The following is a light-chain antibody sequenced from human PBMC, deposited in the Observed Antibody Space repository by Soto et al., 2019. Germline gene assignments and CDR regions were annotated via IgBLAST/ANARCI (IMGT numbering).Light chain of an antibody. J-gene: IGKJ1*01. CDR1: QSISSW. CDR3: QQYNDNWT. V-gene: IGKV1-5*03. CDR2: KAS. Sequence: DIQMTQSPSTLSASVGDRVTITCRASQSISSWLAWYQQKPGTAPKLPIYKASTLQSGVPSRFSGSGSGTEFTLTISSLQPDDSATYYCQQYNDNWTFGQGTKVDIK.